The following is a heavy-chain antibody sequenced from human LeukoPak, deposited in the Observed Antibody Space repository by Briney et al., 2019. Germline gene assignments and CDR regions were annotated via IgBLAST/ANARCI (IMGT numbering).Heavy chain of an antibody. Sequence: PGGSLRLSCAASGFTFSSYAMSWVRQAPGKGLEWVSAISGSGGSTYCADSVKGRFTISRDNSKNTLYLQMNSLRAEDTAVYYCAKNKYYDFWSGSYMDVWGKGTTVTVSS. J-gene: IGHJ6*03. CDR3: AKNKYYDFWSGSYMDV. V-gene: IGHV3-23*01. D-gene: IGHD3-3*01. CDR2: ISGSGGST. CDR1: GFTFSSYA.